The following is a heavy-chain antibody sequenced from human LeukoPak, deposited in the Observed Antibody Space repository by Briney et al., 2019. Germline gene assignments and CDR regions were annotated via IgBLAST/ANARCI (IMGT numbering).Heavy chain of an antibody. V-gene: IGHV4-31*03. CDR3: ARVPSSTESFDY. CDR1: GGSIGSDGYY. J-gene: IGHJ4*02. Sequence: PSETLSLTCTVSGGSIGSDGYYWSWIRQLPGKGLEWIGFIYYSGNTYYNPSLKSRVTISVDTSKNQFSLKLSSVTAADTVIYYCARVPSSTESFDYWGQGTLVTVSS. CDR2: IYYSGNT. D-gene: IGHD2-2*01.